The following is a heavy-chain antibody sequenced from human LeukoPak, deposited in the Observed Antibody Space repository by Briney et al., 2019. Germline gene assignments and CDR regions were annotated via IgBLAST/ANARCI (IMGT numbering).Heavy chain of an antibody. V-gene: IGHV3-23*01. CDR3: ASGGSSISRHWFDP. J-gene: IGHJ5*02. Sequence: GGSLRLSCTASGFTFSSYAMTWVRQAPGKGLEWVSGISGSGGSIDYADSVKGRFTIDRDNSKNTLHLQINRLRTEDTAVYYCASGGSSISRHWFDPWGQGTLVTVSS. CDR1: GFTFSSYA. D-gene: IGHD6-13*01. CDR2: ISGSGGSI.